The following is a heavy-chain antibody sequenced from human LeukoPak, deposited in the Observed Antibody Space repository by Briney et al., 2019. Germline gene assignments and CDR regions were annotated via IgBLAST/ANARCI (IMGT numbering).Heavy chain of an antibody. CDR3: ARDLYILTGPNWFDP. Sequence: ASVKVSCKASGYTFTSYAMNWVRQAPGQGLEWMGWINTNTGNPTYAQGFTGRFVFSLDASASTAYLQISSLKAEDTAVYYCARDLYILTGPNWFDPWGQGTLVTVSS. CDR2: INTNTGNP. J-gene: IGHJ5*02. V-gene: IGHV7-4-1*02. D-gene: IGHD3-9*01. CDR1: GYTFTSYA.